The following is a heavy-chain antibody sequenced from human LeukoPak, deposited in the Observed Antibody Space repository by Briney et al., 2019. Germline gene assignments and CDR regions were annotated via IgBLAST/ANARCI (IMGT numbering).Heavy chain of an antibody. V-gene: IGHV3-30*18. CDR3: VKDRYYYDSSGYSELRD. CDR1: GFTFRNYG. D-gene: IGHD3-22*01. Sequence: GGSLRLSCAASGFTFRNYGMHWVRQAPGKGLEWVAVISSDGSNEYYADSVQGRFSISRDNCKNTLSLQMSSLRADDTAVYYCVKDRYYYDSSGYSELRDWGQGTLVTVSS. CDR2: ISSDGSNE. J-gene: IGHJ4*02.